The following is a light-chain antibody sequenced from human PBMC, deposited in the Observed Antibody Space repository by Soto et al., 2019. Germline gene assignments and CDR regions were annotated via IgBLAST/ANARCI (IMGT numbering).Light chain of an antibody. J-gene: IGLJ2*01. V-gene: IGLV1-47*01. CDR3: AAWDDSLSGVV. CDR2: RSD. Sequence: QSVLTQPHSASGTPGQRVTISCSGSSSKIGSGYVYWYHQLPGTAPRVLIYRSDQRPSGVPDRISGSRSGTSASLAISGLRSDDDAEYYCAAWDDSLSGVVFGGGTKLTVL. CDR1: SSKIGSGY.